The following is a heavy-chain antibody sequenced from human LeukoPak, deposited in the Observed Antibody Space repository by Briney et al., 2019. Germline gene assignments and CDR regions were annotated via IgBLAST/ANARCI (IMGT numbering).Heavy chain of an antibody. J-gene: IGHJ4*02. V-gene: IGHV3-15*07. CDR1: GFTFSSYA. Sequence: GGSLRLSCAASGFTFSSYAMNWVRQAPGKGLEWVGRIKSKTDGGTTDYAAPVKGRFTISRDDSKNTLYLQMNSLKTEDTAVYYCTTDGTGYTTNFDYWGQGTLVTVSS. CDR3: TTDGTGYTTNFDY. CDR2: IKSKTDGGTT. D-gene: IGHD3-9*01.